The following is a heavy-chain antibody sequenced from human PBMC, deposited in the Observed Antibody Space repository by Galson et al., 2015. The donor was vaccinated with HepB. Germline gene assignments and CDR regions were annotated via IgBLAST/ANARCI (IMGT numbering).Heavy chain of an antibody. D-gene: IGHD2-2*01. Sequence: TLSLTCTVSGGSISSGGYYWSWIRQHPGKGLEWIGYIYYSGSTYYNPSLKSRVTISVDTSKNQFSLKLSSVTAADTAVYYCAREVRRPGYCSSTSCPMGGWFDPWGQGTLVTVSS. CDR1: GGSISSGGYY. J-gene: IGHJ5*02. CDR2: IYYSGST. V-gene: IGHV4-31*03. CDR3: AREVRRPGYCSSTSCPMGGWFDP.